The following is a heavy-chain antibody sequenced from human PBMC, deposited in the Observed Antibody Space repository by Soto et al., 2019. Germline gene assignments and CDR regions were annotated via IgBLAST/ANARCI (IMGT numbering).Heavy chain of an antibody. J-gene: IGHJ3*02. D-gene: IGHD3-3*01. CDR1: GFTFDDYA. CDR2: ISWNSGSI. CDR3: AKDGGPGVSDFGVVIMPDAFDI. V-gene: IGHV3-9*01. Sequence: EVQLVESGGGLVQPGRSLRLSCAASGFTFDDYAMHWVRQAPGKGLEWVSGISWNSGSIGYADSVKGRFTISRDNAKNSLYLQMNSLRAEDTAFYYCAKDGGPGVSDFGVVIMPDAFDIWGQGTMVTVSS.